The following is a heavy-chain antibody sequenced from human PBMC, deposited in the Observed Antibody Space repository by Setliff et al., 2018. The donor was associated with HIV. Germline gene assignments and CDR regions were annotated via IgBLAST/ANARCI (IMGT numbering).Heavy chain of an antibody. D-gene: IGHD3-22*01. V-gene: IGHV3-48*01. CDR3: ARPHYYDSNGYYQAFDN. Sequence: PGGSLRLSCEASGFTFSDYSMNWVRQAPGKGLEWISYISSISTTTHYADSVKGRFTITRDNAKDSLYLQMNSLRAEDTAVYFCARPHYYDSNGYYQAFDNWGQGTPVTVSS. J-gene: IGHJ4*02. CDR2: ISSISTTT. CDR1: GFTFSDYS.